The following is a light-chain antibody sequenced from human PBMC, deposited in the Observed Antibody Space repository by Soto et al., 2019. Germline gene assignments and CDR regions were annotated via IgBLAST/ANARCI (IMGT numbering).Light chain of an antibody. CDR2: GAS. Sequence: EIVLTQSPGTLSLSPGERATLSCRASQSVTSSYLAWYQQKPGQAPRLLMYGASSRATGIPDRFSGSGSGTDFTLTISRLEPEDFAVYYCQHYGTSFGITFGQGTRLEIK. J-gene: IGKJ5*01. CDR3: QHYGTSFGIT. V-gene: IGKV3-20*01. CDR1: QSVTSSY.